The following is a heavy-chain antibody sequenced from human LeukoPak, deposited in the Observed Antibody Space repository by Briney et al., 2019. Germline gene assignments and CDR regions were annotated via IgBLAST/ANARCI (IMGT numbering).Heavy chain of an antibody. J-gene: IGHJ6*02. CDR2: IYTSGST. V-gene: IGHV4-4*09. CDR3: TVGGYYYYGMDV. Sequence: SETLSLTCTVSGGSISSYYWSWIRQPPGKGLEWIGYIYTSGSTNYNPSLKSRVTISVDTSKNQSSLKLSSVTAADTAVYYCTVGGYYYYGMDVWAQGTTVTVSS. CDR1: GGSISSYY.